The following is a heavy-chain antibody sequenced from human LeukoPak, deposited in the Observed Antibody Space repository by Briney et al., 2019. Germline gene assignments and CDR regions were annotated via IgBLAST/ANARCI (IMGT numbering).Heavy chain of an antibody. CDR2: ISYDGSNK. CDR3: ARRNLYPDY. V-gene: IGHV3-30*04. Sequence: GGSLRLSCAASGFTFSSYAMHRVRQAPGKGLEWVAVISYDGSNKYYADSVKGRFTISRDNSKNTLYLQMNSLRAEDTAVYYCARRNLYPDYWGQGTLVTVSS. D-gene: IGHD3-16*01. J-gene: IGHJ4*02. CDR1: GFTFSSYA.